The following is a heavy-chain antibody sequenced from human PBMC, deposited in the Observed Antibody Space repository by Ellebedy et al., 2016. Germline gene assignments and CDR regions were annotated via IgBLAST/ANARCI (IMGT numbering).Heavy chain of an antibody. CDR2: IDSGGSS. V-gene: IGHV3-NL1*01. CDR3: ATRHYGGFDI. CDR1: GFTFRDYG. D-gene: IGHD4-23*01. Sequence: GESLKISXVASGFTFRDYGMHWVRQSPGKGLEWVSVIDSGGSSYYADSVKGRFTISRDSPKNTLYLQMNSLRAEDTAVYYCATRHYGGFDIWGRGTMVTVSS. J-gene: IGHJ3*02.